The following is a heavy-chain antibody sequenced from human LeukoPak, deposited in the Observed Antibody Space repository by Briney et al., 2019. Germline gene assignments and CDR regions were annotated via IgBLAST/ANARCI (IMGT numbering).Heavy chain of an antibody. CDR3: TTELNAGALFDH. CDR2: ISYDGSNK. J-gene: IGHJ4*02. Sequence: LPGGSLRLSCATSGFTFSSYAMHWVRQAPGKGLEWVAVISYDGSNKYYADSVKGRFTISRDNSKNTLYLQMNSLKTEDTAVYYCTTELNAGALFDHWGQGTLVTVSS. CDR1: GFTFSSYA. V-gene: IGHV3-30-3*01. D-gene: IGHD1-14*01.